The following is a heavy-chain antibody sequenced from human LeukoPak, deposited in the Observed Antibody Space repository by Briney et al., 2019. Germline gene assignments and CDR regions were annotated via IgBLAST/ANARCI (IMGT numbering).Heavy chain of an antibody. CDR1: GFTFSSYW. CDR2: INQDGSEK. J-gene: IGHJ4*02. CDR3: AKDVGIGRYYDFWSGYYTGIDY. D-gene: IGHD3-3*01. Sequence: GGSLRLSCSASGFTFSSYWMTWVRQAPGKGLECVANINQDGSEKYYVDSVKGRFTISRDNAKNSLYLQMNSLRAEDTALYYCAKDVGIGRYYDFWSGYYTGIDYWGQGTLVTVSS. V-gene: IGHV3-7*03.